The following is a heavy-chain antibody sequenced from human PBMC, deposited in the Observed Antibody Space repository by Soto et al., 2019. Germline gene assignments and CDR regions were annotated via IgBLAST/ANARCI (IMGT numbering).Heavy chain of an antibody. D-gene: IGHD2-15*01. J-gene: IGHJ4*02. V-gene: IGHV3-11*01. CDR1: GFTFSDYY. CDR3: ARGSEGYCSGGSCYSVITPVDY. CDR2: ISSSGSTI. Sequence: GSLRLSCAASGFTFSDYYMSWIRQAPGKGLEWVSYISSSGSTIYYADSVKGRFTISRDNAKNSLYLQMNSLRAEDTAVYYCARGSEGYCSGGSCYSVITPVDYWGQGTLVTVSS.